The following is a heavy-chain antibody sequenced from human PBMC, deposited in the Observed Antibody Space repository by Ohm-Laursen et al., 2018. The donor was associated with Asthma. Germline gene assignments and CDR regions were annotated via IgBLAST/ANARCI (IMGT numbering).Heavy chain of an antibody. CDR2: ISSSSSTI. Sequence: SLRLSCAAFGFTFSSYSMNWVRQAPGKGLEWVSYISSSSSTIYYADSVKGRFTISRDNAKNSLYLQMNSLRAEDTAVYYCARGSSIAAAGNVGYWGQGTLVTVSS. CDR3: ARGSSIAAAGNVGY. D-gene: IGHD6-13*01. CDR1: GFTFSSYS. V-gene: IGHV3-48*01. J-gene: IGHJ4*02.